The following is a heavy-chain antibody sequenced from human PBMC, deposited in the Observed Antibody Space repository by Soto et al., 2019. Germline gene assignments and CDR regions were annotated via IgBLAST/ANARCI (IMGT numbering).Heavy chain of an antibody. Sequence: EVQLLESGGGLVQPGGSLRLSWAASGFTFSSYGRSGVRQVPGKGLEWISTLSGISDYIHYADSVRGRFTISRDNAKNTLYLQMDSLRAEDTATYYCAKNLWSGSGYFDYWGPGILVTVSS. J-gene: IGHJ4*02. D-gene: IGHD3-3*01. CDR2: LSGISDYI. CDR1: GFTFSSYG. CDR3: AKNLWSGSGYFDY. V-gene: IGHV3-23*01.